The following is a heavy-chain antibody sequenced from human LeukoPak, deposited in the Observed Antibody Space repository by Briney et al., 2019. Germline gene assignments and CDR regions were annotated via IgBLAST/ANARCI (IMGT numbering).Heavy chain of an antibody. CDR1: GFTFSSYG. CDR3: AKDRSSSWIDY. CDR2: ISYDGSNK. V-gene: IGHV3-30*18. Sequence: PGGSLRLSCAASGFTFSSYGMHWVRQAPGKGLEWVAVISYDGSNKYYADSVKGRSTISRDNSKNTLYLQMNSLRAEDTAVYYCAKDRSSSWIDYWGQGTLVTVSS. D-gene: IGHD6-13*01. J-gene: IGHJ4*02.